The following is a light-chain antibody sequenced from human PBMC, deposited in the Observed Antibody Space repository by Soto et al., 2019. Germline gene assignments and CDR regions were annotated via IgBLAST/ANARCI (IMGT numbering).Light chain of an antibody. V-gene: IGKV3-20*01. CDR2: GAS. J-gene: IGKJ4*01. CDR3: QHQGRPLT. Sequence: EIVLTQSPGTLSLSPGGRATLSCRASQSVRSSYLAWYQQRPGQAPRLLIFGASFRATGIPDEFSGSGSGTDLALTISRLEPEDFSVYSCQHQGRPLTFGGGTQVEIK. CDR1: QSVRSSY.